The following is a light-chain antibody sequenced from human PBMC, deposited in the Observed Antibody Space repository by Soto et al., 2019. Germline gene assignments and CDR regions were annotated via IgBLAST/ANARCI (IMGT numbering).Light chain of an antibody. V-gene: IGLV2-14*01. Sequence: QSALTQPASLSGSPGQSITISCTGTSSDIGAYDYVSWFQQHPGKAPKLMISEVNNRPSGVSNRFSGSKSGDTASLTISGLQAGDEAEYYCCSDTTRGTYVFGSRTKVTVL. CDR1: SSDIGAYDY. CDR3: CSDTTRGTYV. CDR2: EVN. J-gene: IGLJ1*01.